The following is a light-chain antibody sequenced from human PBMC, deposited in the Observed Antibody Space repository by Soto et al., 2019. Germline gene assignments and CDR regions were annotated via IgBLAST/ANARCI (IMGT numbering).Light chain of an antibody. CDR1: SSDVGNYNY. Sequence: LTQPASVSGSPGQSITISCTGTSSDVGNYNYVSWYQQHPGKAPKLMIHDVSNRPSGVSNRFSGSKSGNTASLTISGLQAEDEADYYCSSYTSNSTYVFGTGTRSPS. J-gene: IGLJ1*01. CDR2: DVS. V-gene: IGLV2-14*01. CDR3: SSYTSNSTYV.